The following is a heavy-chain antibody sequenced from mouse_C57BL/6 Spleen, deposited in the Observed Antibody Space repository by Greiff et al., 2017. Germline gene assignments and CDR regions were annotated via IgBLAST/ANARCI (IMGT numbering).Heavy chain of an antibody. V-gene: IGHV5-4*01. CDR2: ISDGGSYT. J-gene: IGHJ4*01. Sequence: EVQGVESGGGLVKPGGSLKLSCAASGFTFSSYAMSWVRQTPEKRLEWVATISDGGSYTYYPDNVKGRFTISRDNAKNNLYLQMSHLKSEDTAMYYCARDGGSTVVATKAMDYWGQGTSVTVSS. CDR1: GFTFSSYA. CDR3: ARDGGSTVVATKAMDY. D-gene: IGHD1-1*01.